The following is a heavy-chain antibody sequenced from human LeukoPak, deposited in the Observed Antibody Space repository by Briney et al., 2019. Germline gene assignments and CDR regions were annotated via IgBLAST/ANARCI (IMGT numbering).Heavy chain of an antibody. CDR1: GYTFTSNY. CDR2: ISPSGGST. V-gene: IGHV1-46*01. J-gene: IGHJ5*02. D-gene: IGHD5-24*01. CDR3: ARDNSVRDEAWWFNP. Sequence: ASVKVSCKAFGYTFTSNYMHWVRQAPGQGPEWMGVISPSGGSTTYAQKFQGRVTLTSDMSTSTDYLELSSLRSEETAVYYCARDNSVRDEAWWFNPWGQGTLVTVSS.